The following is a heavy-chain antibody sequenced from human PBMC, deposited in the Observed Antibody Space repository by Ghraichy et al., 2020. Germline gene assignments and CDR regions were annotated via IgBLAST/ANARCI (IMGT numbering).Heavy chain of an antibody. V-gene: IGHV4-39*01. J-gene: IGHJ6*03. CDR3: VRHTGGDGYNWWDFSYHYMDV. CDR2: IFYGGRT. CDR1: GGSIRSSSYF. D-gene: IGHD5-24*01. Sequence: SETLSLTCTVSGGSIRSSSYFWGWIRQPPGKGLEWIAAIFYGGRTYYNPSLESRVTIPVDTSKNQFSLRLSSVTAADTAVYYCVRHTGGDGYNWWDFSYHYMDVWGKGTTVTVSS.